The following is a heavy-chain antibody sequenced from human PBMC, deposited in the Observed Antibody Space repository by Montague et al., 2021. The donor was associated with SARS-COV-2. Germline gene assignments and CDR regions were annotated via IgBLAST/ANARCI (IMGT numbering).Heavy chain of an antibody. Sequence: SLRLSCAASGFTFSSYSMNWVRQAPGKGLEWVSSISSSSSYIYYADSVKGRFTFSRDNAKNSLYLQMNSLRAEDTAVYYCARDPLDYGLWSSGSYYNAYYYYYGMDVWGQGTTVTVSS. CDR3: ARDPLDYGLWSSGSYYNAYYYYYGMDV. D-gene: IGHD3-10*01. V-gene: IGHV3-21*01. CDR1: GFTFSSYS. CDR2: ISSSSSYI. J-gene: IGHJ6*02.